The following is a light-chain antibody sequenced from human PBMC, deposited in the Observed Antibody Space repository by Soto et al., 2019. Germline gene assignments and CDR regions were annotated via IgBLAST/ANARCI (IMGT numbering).Light chain of an antibody. Sequence: DIQMTQSPSSLSASVGVRVTITCRASQSISSYLNWYQQKPGKAPKLLIYGASTLQSGVPPRFSGSGSGTDFTLTISNLQPEDFATYYCQQSYNTPYTFGQGTKLEIK. CDR1: QSISSY. V-gene: IGKV1-39*01. CDR2: GAS. J-gene: IGKJ2*01. CDR3: QQSYNTPYT.